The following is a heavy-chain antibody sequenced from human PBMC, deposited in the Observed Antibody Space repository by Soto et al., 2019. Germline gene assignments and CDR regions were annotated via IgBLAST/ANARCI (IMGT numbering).Heavy chain of an antibody. Sequence: PSETLSLTCSVSGAALNSGNYCWSWSRQVPGKGLEWIGHIYVTGAVDYNPSLRDRITISQDTSERQFSLNLRLVTAADTAVYYCARLRIATNNYKWFDPWGQGTLVTVSS. CDR3: ARLRIATNNYKWFDP. J-gene: IGHJ5*02. D-gene: IGHD2-21*01. CDR2: IYVTGAV. CDR1: GAALNSGNYC. V-gene: IGHV4-31*03.